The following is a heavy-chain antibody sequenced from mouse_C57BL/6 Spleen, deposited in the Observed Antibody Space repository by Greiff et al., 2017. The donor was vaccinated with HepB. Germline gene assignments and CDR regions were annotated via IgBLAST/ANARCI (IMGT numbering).Heavy chain of an antibody. CDR3: ARGGLYYYGSSPAWFAY. V-gene: IGHV1-39*01. Sequence: VQLKESGPELVKPGASVKISCKASGYSFTDYNMNWVKQSNEKSLEWIGVINPNYGTTSYNQKFKGKATLTVDQSSSTAYMQLNSLTSEDSAVYYCARGGLYYYGSSPAWFAYWGQGTLVTVSA. D-gene: IGHD1-1*01. CDR1: GYSFTDYN. J-gene: IGHJ3*01. CDR2: INPNYGTT.